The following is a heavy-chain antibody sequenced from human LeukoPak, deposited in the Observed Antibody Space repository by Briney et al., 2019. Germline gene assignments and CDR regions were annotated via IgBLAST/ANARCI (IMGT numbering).Heavy chain of an antibody. D-gene: IGHD2-15*01. CDR3: AREALSADIVHQKFNWFDP. V-gene: IGHV1-18*03. CDR1: GYTFTSYG. J-gene: IGHJ5*02. CDR2: INAANGNT. Sequence: ASVKVSCKASGYTFTSYGISWVRQAPGQGLEWMGWINAANGNTKYSQEFQDRVNITRDTSASTVYMELSSLRSEDMAVYYCAREALSADIVHQKFNWFDPWGQGTLVTVSS.